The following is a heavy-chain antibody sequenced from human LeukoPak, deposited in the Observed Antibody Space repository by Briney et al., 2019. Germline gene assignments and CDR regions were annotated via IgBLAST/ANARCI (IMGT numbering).Heavy chain of an antibody. CDR2: ISSSSSYI. CDR3: ARVGPGGIQLWN. V-gene: IGHV3-21*01. D-gene: IGHD5-18*01. J-gene: IGHJ4*02. Sequence: GGSLRLSCAASGFTFSSYSMNWVRQAPGKGLEWVSSISSSSSYIYYADSVKGRFTISRDNAKNSLYLQMNSLRAEDTAVYYCARVGPGGIQLWNWGQGTLVTVSS. CDR1: GFTFSSYS.